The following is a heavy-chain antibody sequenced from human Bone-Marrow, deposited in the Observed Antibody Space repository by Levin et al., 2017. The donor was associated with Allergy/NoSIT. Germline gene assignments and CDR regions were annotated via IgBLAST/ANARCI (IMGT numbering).Heavy chain of an antibody. CDR3: VYRRKKGSGLDY. D-gene: IGHD6-19*01. V-gene: IGHV2-5*02. J-gene: IGHJ4*02. Sequence: ESGPTLVKPTQTLTLTCTFSGFSLSTTGVGVGWIRQPPGKALEWLALIYWDDDKRYSPSLKSRLTITKDTSKNQVVLTMTNMDPVDTATYYCVYRRKKGSGLDYWGQGTLVTVSS. CDR1: GFSLSTTGVG. CDR2: IYWDDDK.